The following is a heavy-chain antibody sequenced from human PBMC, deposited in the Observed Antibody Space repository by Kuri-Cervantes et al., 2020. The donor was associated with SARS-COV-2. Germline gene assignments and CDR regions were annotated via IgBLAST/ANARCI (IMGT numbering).Heavy chain of an antibody. J-gene: IGHJ4*02. CDR1: GGSSSSSSYY. D-gene: IGHD2/OR15-2a*01. Sequence: GSLRLSCTVPGGSSSSSSYYWGWIRQPPGKGLEWIGSIYYSGSTYYNPSLKSRVTISVDTSKNQFSLKLSSVTAANTAVYYCARHAVLQQYYFDYWGQGTLVTVSS. CDR2: IYYSGST. CDR3: ARHAVLQQYYFDY. V-gene: IGHV4-39*01.